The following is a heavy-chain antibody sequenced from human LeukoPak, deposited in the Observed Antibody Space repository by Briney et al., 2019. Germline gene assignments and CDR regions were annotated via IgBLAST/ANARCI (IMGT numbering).Heavy chain of an antibody. CDR3: ARTDYYDSSGYYPVDY. J-gene: IGHJ4*02. CDR2: IIPIFGTA. Sequence: ASVKVSCKASGGTFSSYAISWVRQAPGQGLEWMGGIIPIFGTANYAQKFQGRVTITADKSTSTAYMELSSLRSEDTAVYYCARTDYYDSSGYYPVDYWGQGTLVTVSS. V-gene: IGHV1-69*06. D-gene: IGHD3-22*01. CDR1: GGTFSSYA.